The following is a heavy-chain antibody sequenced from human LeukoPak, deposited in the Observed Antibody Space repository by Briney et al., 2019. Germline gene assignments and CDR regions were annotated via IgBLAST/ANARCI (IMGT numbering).Heavy chain of an antibody. J-gene: IGHJ4*02. CDR1: GGSFSGYY. CDR3: ARGTYNYDQYYFDD. V-gene: IGHV4-34*01. Sequence: PSETLSLTCAVYGGSFSGYYWSWIRQSPGKGLEWIGEITHSGSTNYSPSLRSRVAMSVDTSNNQFSLTLSSVSAADTAVYYCARGTYNYDQYYFDDWSQGSLVTVSA. CDR2: ITHSGST. D-gene: IGHD3-22*01.